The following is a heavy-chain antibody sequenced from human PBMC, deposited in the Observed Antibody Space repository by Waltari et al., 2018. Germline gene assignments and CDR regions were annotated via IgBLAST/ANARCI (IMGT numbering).Heavy chain of an antibody. CDR2: FYKNGNT. J-gene: IGHJ4*02. V-gene: IGHV4-39*07. Sequence: QLQLQESGPGLVKPSETLSLTCTVSRSSIRNNNSEWVWVRQPPGKGLEWVGSFYKNGNTHSNPSLKSRCTISVNTSNNQFSLKLNSVTAADTVVYYCVRGYPVIVATISDYWGQGTLVIVSS. CDR1: RSSIRNNNSE. D-gene: IGHD5-12*01. CDR3: VRGYPVIVATISDY.